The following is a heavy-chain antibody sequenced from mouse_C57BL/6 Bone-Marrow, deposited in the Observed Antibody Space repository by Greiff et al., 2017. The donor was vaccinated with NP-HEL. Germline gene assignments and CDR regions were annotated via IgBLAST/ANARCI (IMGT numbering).Heavy chain of an antibody. D-gene: IGHD2-1*01. Sequence: DVQLQESGPGLVKPSQSLSLTCSVTGYSITSGYYWNWIRQFPGNKLEWMGYISYDGSNNYNPSLKNRISITRDTSKNQFFLKLNSVTTEDTATYYCARDRGNWDYWGQGTTLTVSS. CDR1: GYSITSGYY. CDR2: ISYDGSN. CDR3: ARDRGNWDY. V-gene: IGHV3-6*01. J-gene: IGHJ2*01.